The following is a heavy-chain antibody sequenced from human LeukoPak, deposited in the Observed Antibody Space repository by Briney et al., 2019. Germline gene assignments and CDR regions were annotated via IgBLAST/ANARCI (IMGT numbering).Heavy chain of an antibody. CDR2: ISWNSGSI. CDR1: GFTFTSYD. Sequence: GGSLRLSCAASGFTFTSYDMNWVRQAPGKGLEWGSGISWNSGSIGYADSVKGRFTISRDNAKNSLYLQMNSLRAEDTALYYCAGGSSLGDFDYWGQGTLVTVSS. V-gene: IGHV3-9*01. CDR3: AGGSSLGDFDY. J-gene: IGHJ4*02. D-gene: IGHD2-15*01.